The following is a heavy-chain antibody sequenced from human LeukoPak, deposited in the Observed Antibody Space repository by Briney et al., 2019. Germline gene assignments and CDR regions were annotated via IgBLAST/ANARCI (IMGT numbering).Heavy chain of an antibody. J-gene: IGHJ4*02. CDR3: AKGRSGSYAYDY. CDR2: INGGGGT. V-gene: IGHV3-23*01. D-gene: IGHD1-26*01. Sequence: GGSLRLSCTASGFTFGDYAMSWVRQAPGKGLEWVSTINGGGGTYYADSVKGRFTILRDSSENTLYLQMNSLRAEDTAKYYCAKGRSGSYAYDYRGQGTLVTVSS. CDR1: GFTFGDYA.